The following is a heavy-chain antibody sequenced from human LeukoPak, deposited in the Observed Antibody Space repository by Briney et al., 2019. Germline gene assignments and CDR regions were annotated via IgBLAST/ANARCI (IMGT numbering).Heavy chain of an antibody. Sequence: GGSLRLSCAASGFTVSSNYMSWVRQAPGKGLEWVSAISGSGGSTYYADSVKGRFTISRDNSKNTLYLQMNSLRAEDTAVYYCAKRVSYYYYMDVWGKGTTVTISS. D-gene: IGHD6-6*01. J-gene: IGHJ6*03. V-gene: IGHV3-23*01. CDR3: AKRVSYYYYMDV. CDR2: ISGSGGST. CDR1: GFTVSSNY.